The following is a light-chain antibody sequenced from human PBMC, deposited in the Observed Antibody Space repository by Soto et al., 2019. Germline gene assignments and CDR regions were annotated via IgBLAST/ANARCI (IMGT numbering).Light chain of an antibody. Sequence: QSALTQPASVSGSPGQSITISCTGTSSDVGGYNYVSWYQQHPGKAPKLMIYEVSNRPSWVSNRFSGSKSGNTASLTISGLQAEDEADYYCTSYTSSITYVFGTGTKLTVL. J-gene: IGLJ1*01. V-gene: IGLV2-14*01. CDR3: TSYTSSITYV. CDR2: EVS. CDR1: SSDVGGYNY.